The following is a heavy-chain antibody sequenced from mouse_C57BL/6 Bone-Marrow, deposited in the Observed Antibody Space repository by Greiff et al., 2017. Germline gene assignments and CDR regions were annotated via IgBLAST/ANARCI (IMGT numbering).Heavy chain of an antibody. Sequence: VQLQQSGAELVRPGTSVKMSCKASGYTFTNHWIGWAKQRPGHGLEWIGDIYPGGGYTNYNEKFKGKATLTADKSSSTAYMQFSSLTSEDSAIYYCARVVECYFDVWGTGTTVTVSS. CDR1: GYTFTNHW. J-gene: IGHJ1*03. V-gene: IGHV1-63*01. CDR2: IYPGGGYT. CDR3: ARVVECYFDV.